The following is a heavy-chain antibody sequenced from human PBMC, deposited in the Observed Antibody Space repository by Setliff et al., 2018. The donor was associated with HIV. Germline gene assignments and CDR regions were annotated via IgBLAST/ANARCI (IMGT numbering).Heavy chain of an antibody. D-gene: IGHD3-10*02. CDR3: ARDMFEIWERSLAKGDEFDP. V-gene: IGHV4-59*12. J-gene: IGHJ5*02. CDR2: IYYGRSS. Sequence: SETLSLTCTVSGGSISDYYWSWIRQPPGKGLEWIGYIYYGRSSKYNPSLESRVTISGDTSKNQFSLKLNSVTAADTAIYYCARDMFEIWERSLAKGDEFDPWGQGSLVTVSS. CDR1: GGSISDYY.